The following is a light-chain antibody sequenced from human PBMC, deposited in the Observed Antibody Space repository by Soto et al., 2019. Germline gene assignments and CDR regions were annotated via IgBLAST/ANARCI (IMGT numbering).Light chain of an antibody. CDR3: LQSNSHPF. Sequence: SVCHRVTITCRASQSISSWLAWYQQKPGKAPKLLIYDASSLESGVPSRFSGIGSGTEFTLSICSLQPDDFPTYCSLQSNSHPFFGQGTKVDIK. CDR1: QSISSW. J-gene: IGKJ1*01. CDR2: DAS. V-gene: IGKV1-5*01.